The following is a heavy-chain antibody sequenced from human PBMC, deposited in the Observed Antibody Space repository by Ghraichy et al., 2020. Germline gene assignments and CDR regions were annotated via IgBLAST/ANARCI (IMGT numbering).Heavy chain of an antibody. CDR1: GFTFSSYG. CDR3: ARGGGYYDSSGYYYPFDY. V-gene: IGHV3-33*01. D-gene: IGHD3-22*01. Sequence: GGSLRLSCAASGFTFSSYGMHWVRQAPGKRLEWVAVIWYDGSNKYYADSVKGRFTISRDNSKNTLYLQMNSLRAEDTAVYYCARGGGYYDSSGYYYPFDYWGQGTLVTVSS. CDR2: IWYDGSNK. J-gene: IGHJ4*02.